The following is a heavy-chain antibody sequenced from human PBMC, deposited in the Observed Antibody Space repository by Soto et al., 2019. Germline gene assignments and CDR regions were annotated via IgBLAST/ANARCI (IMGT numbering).Heavy chain of an antibody. CDR1: GGSITGYY. J-gene: IGHJ6*03. CDR2: IYYSGSA. Sequence: QVQLEESGPGLVKPSETLSLTCTVSGGSITGYYLSWLRQPPGKGLEWFGYIYYSGSANYNPSLKSRVTISIDTSRNQFSQVLSSVTAADTAVYYCATAGRVATTRGYMDVWGKGTTVTVSS. CDR3: ATAGRVATTRGYMDV. V-gene: IGHV4-59*01. D-gene: IGHD1-7*01.